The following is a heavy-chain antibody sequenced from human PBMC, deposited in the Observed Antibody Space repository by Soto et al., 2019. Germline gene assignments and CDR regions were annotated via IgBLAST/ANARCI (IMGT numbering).Heavy chain of an antibody. D-gene: IGHD3-10*01. Sequence: QVQLVESGGGVVQPGRSLRLSCAASGFTFSSYGMHWVRQAPGKGLEWVAVIWYDGSNKNFADSVKGRFTISRDNSKNTRDLQMNSLRVEDTAVYYCARARGQYYLAYWGQGTLVTVSS. J-gene: IGHJ4*02. CDR1: GFTFSSYG. V-gene: IGHV3-33*01. CDR3: ARARGQYYLAY. CDR2: IWYDGSNK.